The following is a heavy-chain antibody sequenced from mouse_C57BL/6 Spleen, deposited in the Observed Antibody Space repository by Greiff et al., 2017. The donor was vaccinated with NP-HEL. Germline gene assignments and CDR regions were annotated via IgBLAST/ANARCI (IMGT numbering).Heavy chain of an antibody. D-gene: IGHD1-1*01. CDR1: GYTFTSYW. Sequence: VQLQQSGAELAKPGASVKLSCKASGYTFTSYWMHWVKQRPGQGLEWIGYINPSSGYTKYNQKFKDKATLTADKSSSTAYMQLSSLTYEDSAVYYCATEGDTTVVEDFCFGYWGQGTTLTVSS. CDR3: ATEGDTTVVEDFCFGY. J-gene: IGHJ2*01. V-gene: IGHV1-7*01. CDR2: INPSSGYT.